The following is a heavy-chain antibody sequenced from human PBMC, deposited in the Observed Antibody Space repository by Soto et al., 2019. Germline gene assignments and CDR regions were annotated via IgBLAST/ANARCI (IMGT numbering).Heavy chain of an antibody. CDR2: IYSGGST. J-gene: IGHJ6*02. CDR1: GFTVSSNY. Sequence: SLRLSCAASGFTVSSNYMSWVRQAPGKGLEWVSVIYSGGSTYYADSVKGRFTISRDNSKNTLYLQMNSLRAEDTAVYYCARDYGMATVYYYYYGMDVWGQGTTVTVSS. CDR3: ARDYGMATVYYYYYGMDV. V-gene: IGHV3-66*01. D-gene: IGHD4-4*01.